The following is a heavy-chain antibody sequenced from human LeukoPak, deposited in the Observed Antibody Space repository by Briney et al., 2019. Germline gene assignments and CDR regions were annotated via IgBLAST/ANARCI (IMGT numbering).Heavy chain of an antibody. Sequence: GGSLRLSCAASGFTFSSYSMNWVRQAPGKGLEWVSSISSSSSYIYYADSVKGRFTISRDNAKNSLYLQMNSLRAEDTAVYYCAREILPYYYGSGSSSFDYWGQGTLVTVSS. CDR1: GFTFSSYS. V-gene: IGHV3-21*01. CDR2: ISSSSSYI. J-gene: IGHJ4*02. D-gene: IGHD3-10*01. CDR3: AREILPYYYGSGSSSFDY.